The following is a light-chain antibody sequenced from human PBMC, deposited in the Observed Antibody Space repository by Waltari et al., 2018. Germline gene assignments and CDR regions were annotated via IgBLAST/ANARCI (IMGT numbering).Light chain of an antibody. V-gene: IGKV1-39*01. CDR2: AAS. Sequence: DIQMTQSPSSLFASVGERVTITCRASQSINTYLNWYQQKPGKVPNLLIYAASSLQTGGPSRFSGSGSGTDFTLTISSLQPEDFATYYCQQSYSTPYTFGQGTKLEIK. CDR3: QQSYSTPYT. J-gene: IGKJ2*01. CDR1: QSINTY.